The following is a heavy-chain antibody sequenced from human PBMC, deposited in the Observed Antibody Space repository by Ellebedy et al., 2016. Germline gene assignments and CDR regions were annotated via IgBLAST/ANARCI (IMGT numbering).Heavy chain of an antibody. D-gene: IGHD1-26*01. J-gene: IGHJ5*02. CDR3: ARDLDSGSFRPGSDNWFDP. CDR2: ISAYNGNT. CDR1: GYTFTSYG. Sequence: ASVKVSCKASGYTFTSYGISWVRQAPGQGLEWMGWISAYNGNTNYAQKLQGRVTMTTDTSTSTAYMELRSLRSDDTAVYYCARDLDSGSFRPGSDNWFDPWGQGTLVTVSS. V-gene: IGHV1-18*01.